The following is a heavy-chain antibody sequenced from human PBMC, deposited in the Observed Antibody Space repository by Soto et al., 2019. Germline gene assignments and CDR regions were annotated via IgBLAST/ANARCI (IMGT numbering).Heavy chain of an antibody. CDR3: ARVAERITMIVVAIEDAFDI. CDR1: GFTFSSYW. CDR2: IKQDGSEK. V-gene: IGHV3-7*01. J-gene: IGHJ3*02. D-gene: IGHD3-22*01. Sequence: EVQLVESGGGLVQPGGSLRLSCAASGFTFSSYWMSWVRQDPGKGLEWVANIKQDGSEKYYVDSVKGRFTISRDNAKNSLYLQMNSLRAEDTAVYYCARVAERITMIVVAIEDAFDIWGQGTMVTVSS.